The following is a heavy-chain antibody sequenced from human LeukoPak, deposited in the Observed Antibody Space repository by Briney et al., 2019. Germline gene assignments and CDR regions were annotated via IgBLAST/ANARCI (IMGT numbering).Heavy chain of an antibody. CDR3: ARHPDHDYSNDGAFDI. Sequence: SETLSLTCTVSGGSISSSSYYWGWIRQPPGKGLEWIGSIYCSGSTYYNPSLKSRVTISVDTSKNQFSLKLSSVTAADTAVYYCARHPDHDYSNDGAFDIWGQGTMVTVSS. J-gene: IGHJ3*02. CDR2: IYCSGST. CDR1: GGSISSSSYY. V-gene: IGHV4-39*01. D-gene: IGHD4-11*01.